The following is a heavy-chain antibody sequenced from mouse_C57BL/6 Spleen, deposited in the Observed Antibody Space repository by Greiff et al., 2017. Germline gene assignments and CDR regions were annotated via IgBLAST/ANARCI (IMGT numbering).Heavy chain of an antibody. Sequence: VQLQQSGPELVKPGASVKISCKASGYSFTGYYMHWVKQSSEKSLEWIGEINPSTGGTSYNQKFKGKATLTVDKSSSTAYMQLKSLTSEDSAVYYCARGDYSFYFDYWGQGTTLTVSS. V-gene: IGHV1-43*01. J-gene: IGHJ2*01. CDR1: GYSFTGYY. CDR3: ARGDYSFYFDY. D-gene: IGHD2-12*01. CDR2: INPSTGGT.